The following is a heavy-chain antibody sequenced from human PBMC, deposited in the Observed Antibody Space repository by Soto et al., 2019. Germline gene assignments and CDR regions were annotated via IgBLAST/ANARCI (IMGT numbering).Heavy chain of an antibody. J-gene: IGHJ3*01. V-gene: IGHV3-48*02. CDR3: VSGFRSNSREV. CDR2: IAPSGTSL. CDR1: GFTFTSYS. Sequence: EVVLVESGGGLVQPGGSLRLSCVASGFTFTSYSMDWVRQAPGTGLEWLAFIAPSGTSLYYANLVKGRFTISRDVAKTSLYLQMNSLSDESTAVYYCVSGFRSNSREVLGEGTKVTASS. D-gene: IGHD2-8*01.